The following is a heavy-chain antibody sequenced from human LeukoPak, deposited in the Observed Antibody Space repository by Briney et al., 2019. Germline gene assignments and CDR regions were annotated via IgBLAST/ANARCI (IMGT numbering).Heavy chain of an antibody. CDR2: INKDGSEK. J-gene: IGHJ4*02. CDR1: GFTFSTYW. D-gene: IGHD1-26*01. CDR3: ARWAGGFHY. Sequence: GGSLRLSCAASGFTFSTYWMGWVRQAPGKGLEWVANINKDGSEKNYVDSVKGRFTISRDNAKNSLSLQMNSLRAEDTAVYFCARWAGGFHYWGQGTLVTVSS. V-gene: IGHV3-7*05.